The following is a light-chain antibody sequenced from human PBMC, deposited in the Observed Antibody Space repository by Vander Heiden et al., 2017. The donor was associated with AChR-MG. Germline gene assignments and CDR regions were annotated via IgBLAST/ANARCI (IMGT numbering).Light chain of an antibody. CDR2: DVS. Sequence: DNQLTQSPSSLSASVGDRVTITCRASQSISTYLNWYQYKPGKAPKLLIYDVSTLQSGVPSRFSGSGSGTVFTLTISSLQPEDSATYYCQQSYNRLSLGGGTKVEI. CDR3: QQSYNRLS. J-gene: IGKJ4*01. CDR1: QSISTY. V-gene: IGKV1-39*01.